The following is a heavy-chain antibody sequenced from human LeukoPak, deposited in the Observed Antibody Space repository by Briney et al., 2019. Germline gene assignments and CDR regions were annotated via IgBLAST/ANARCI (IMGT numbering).Heavy chain of an antibody. CDR2: INHSGST. V-gene: IGHV4-34*01. CDR1: GGSFSGYY. J-gene: IGHJ4*02. D-gene: IGHD2-2*01. CDR3: ARGRGVVVPAAISYYFDY. Sequence: TPSETLSLTCAVYGGSFSGYYWSWIRQPPGKGLEWIGEINHSGSTNYNPSPKSRVTISVDTSKNQFSLKLSSVTAADTAVYYCARGRGVVVPAAISYYFDYWGQGTLVTVSS.